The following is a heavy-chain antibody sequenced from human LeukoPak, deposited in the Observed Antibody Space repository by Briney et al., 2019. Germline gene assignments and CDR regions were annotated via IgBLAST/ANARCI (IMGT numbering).Heavy chain of an antibody. CDR2: ISATGFTT. CDR3: TKDVQVGPTRGFFDF. CDR1: GFTVSGTY. D-gene: IGHD1-26*01. J-gene: IGHJ4*03. V-gene: IGHV3-23*01. Sequence: PGGSLRLSCAASGFTVSGTYMSWVRQAPGKGLEWISVISATGFTTYHTDSVKGRFTISRDNSKSMLYLQMDGLRAEDTAIYFCTKDVQVGPTRGFFDFWGQGTLVTVSS.